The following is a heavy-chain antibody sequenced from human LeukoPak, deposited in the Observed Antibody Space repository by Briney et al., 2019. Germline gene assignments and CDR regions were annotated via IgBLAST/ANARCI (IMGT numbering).Heavy chain of an antibody. CDR2: IYHSGST. D-gene: IGHD1-26*01. J-gene: IGHJ4*02. Sequence: SETLSLTCTVSGYSISSGYYWGWIRQPPGKGLEWIGSIYHSGSTYYNPSLKSRVTISVDTSKNQFSLKLSSVTAADTAVYYCARGLRVGNTGYYFDYWGQGTLVTVSS. V-gene: IGHV4-38-2*02. CDR1: GYSISSGYY. CDR3: ARGLRVGNTGYYFDY.